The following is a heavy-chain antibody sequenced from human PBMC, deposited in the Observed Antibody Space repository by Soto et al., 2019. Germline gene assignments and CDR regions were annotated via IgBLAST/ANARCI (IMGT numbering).Heavy chain of an antibody. J-gene: IGHJ4*02. CDR3: ARDLGIAVADDPIQYYFDY. CDR2: IWYDGSNK. V-gene: IGHV3-33*01. D-gene: IGHD6-19*01. CDR1: GFTFSSYG. Sequence: GGSLRLSCAASGFTFSSYGMHWVRQAPGKGLEWVAVIWYDGSNKYYADSVKGRFTISRDNSKNTLYLQMNSLRAEDTAVYYCARDLGIAVADDPIQYYFDYWGQGTLVTVSS.